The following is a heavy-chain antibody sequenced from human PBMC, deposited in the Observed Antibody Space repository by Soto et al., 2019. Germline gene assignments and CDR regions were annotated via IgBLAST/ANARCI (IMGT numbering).Heavy chain of an antibody. J-gene: IGHJ6*02. D-gene: IGHD1-1*01. CDR2: IYWDDDK. CDR3: AHHELERRYYYGMDV. CDR1: GFSLSTSGVG. V-gene: IGHV2-5*02. Sequence: QITLKESGPTLVKPTQTLTLTCTFSGFSLSTSGVGVGWIRQPPGKALEWLALIYWDDDKRYSPSLKSRLTITKDTSKNQVVLTMTNMDPVETATYYCAHHELERRYYYGMDVWGQGTTVTVSS.